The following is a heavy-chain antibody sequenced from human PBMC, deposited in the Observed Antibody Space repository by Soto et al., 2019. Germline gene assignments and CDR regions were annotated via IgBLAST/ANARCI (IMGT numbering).Heavy chain of an antibody. Sequence: SETLSLTCAVYGGSFSGYYWSWIRQPPGKGLEWIGEINHSGSTNYNPSLKSRVTISVDTSKNQFSLKLSSVTAADTAVYYCARDYGDSGVDYWGQGTLVTVSS. CDR3: ARDYGDSGVDY. J-gene: IGHJ4*02. CDR1: GGSFSGYY. D-gene: IGHD4-17*01. V-gene: IGHV4-34*01. CDR2: INHSGST.